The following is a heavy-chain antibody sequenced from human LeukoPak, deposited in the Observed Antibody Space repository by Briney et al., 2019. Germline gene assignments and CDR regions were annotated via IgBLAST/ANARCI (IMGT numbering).Heavy chain of an antibody. V-gene: IGHV3-7*01. D-gene: IGHD2-2*01. Sequence: GGSLRLSCAASGFTFSNYWMSWVRQAPGKGLEWVANIKQDGSEKYSVDSVKGRFTISRDNAKNSLYLQMNSLRAEDTAVYYCARMGYCSSTSCPPLTRMDVWGQGTTVTVSS. CDR2: IKQDGSEK. J-gene: IGHJ6*02. CDR1: GFTFSNYW. CDR3: ARMGYCSSTSCPPLTRMDV.